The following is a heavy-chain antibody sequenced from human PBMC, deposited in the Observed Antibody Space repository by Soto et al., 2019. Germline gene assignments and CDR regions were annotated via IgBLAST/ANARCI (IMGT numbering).Heavy chain of an antibody. Sequence: QVQLVQSGAEVKKPGSSVKVSCKASRGTFSSYAISWVRQAPGQGLEWMGGIIPIFGTANYAQKFQGRVTITADESTSTAYMELSSLRSEDTAVYYCARVPEAVAGTDYYYGMDVWGQGTTVTVSS. D-gene: IGHD6-19*01. CDR2: IIPIFGTA. J-gene: IGHJ6*02. V-gene: IGHV1-69*01. CDR3: ARVPEAVAGTDYYYGMDV. CDR1: RGTFSSYA.